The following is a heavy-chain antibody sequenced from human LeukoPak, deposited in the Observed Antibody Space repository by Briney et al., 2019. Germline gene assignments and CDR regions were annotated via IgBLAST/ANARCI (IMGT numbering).Heavy chain of an antibody. CDR3: ARGHSYGHLYYFDY. D-gene: IGHD5-18*01. CDR1: GFTVSSNY. CDR2: IYSGGST. V-gene: IGHV3-53*01. Sequence: PGGSLRLSCAASGFTVSSNYMSWVRQAPGKGLEWVSVIYSGGSTYYADSVKGRLTISRDNSKNTRYLQMNSLRAEDTAVYYCARGHSYGHLYYFDYWGQGTLVTVSS. J-gene: IGHJ4*02.